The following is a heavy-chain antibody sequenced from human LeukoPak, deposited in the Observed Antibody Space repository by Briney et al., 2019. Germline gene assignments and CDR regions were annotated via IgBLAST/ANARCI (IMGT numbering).Heavy chain of an antibody. V-gene: IGHV3-23*01. CDR2: ISGSGGST. D-gene: IGHD4-17*01. CDR1: GFTFSSYA. Sequence: GGSPRLSCAASGFTFSSYAMSWVRQAPGKGLEWVSAISGSGGSTYYADSVKGRFTISRDNSKNTLYLQMNSLRAEDTAVYYCAKGTDYGDYFFDYWGQGTLVTVSS. CDR3: AKGTDYGDYFFDY. J-gene: IGHJ4*02.